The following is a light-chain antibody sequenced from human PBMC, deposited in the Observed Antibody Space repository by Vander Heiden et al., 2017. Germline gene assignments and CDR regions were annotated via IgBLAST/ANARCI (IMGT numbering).Light chain of an antibody. J-gene: IGKJ1*01. CDR2: DAS. CDR3: QQYDNLPWT. V-gene: IGKV1-33*01. Sequence: DIQMTQSPSSLSTSVGDSVSITCQASQDISIYLNWYQQKPGKAPKLLIYDASSLETWVPSRFSGSGSGTDFTFTISSLQPEDIATYYCQQYDNLPWTFGQGTKVEIK. CDR1: QDISIY.